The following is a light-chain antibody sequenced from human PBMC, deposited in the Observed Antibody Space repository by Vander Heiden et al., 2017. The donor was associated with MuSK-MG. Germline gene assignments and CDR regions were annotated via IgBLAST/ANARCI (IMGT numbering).Light chain of an antibody. J-gene: IGKJ2*01. V-gene: IGKV1-9*01. CDR2: AAS. CDR3: QQLKSYPPT. Sequence: DIQLTQSPSFLSASVGARVTITCRASQGISSYLAWYQQKPGKAPKLLIYAASTLQSGVPSRFSGSGSGTECTLTISSLQPEDFATYYCQQLKSYPPTFGQGTKLEIK. CDR1: QGISSY.